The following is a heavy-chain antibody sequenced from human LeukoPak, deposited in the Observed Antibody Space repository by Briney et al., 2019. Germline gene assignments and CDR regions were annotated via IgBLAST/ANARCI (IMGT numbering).Heavy chain of an antibody. V-gene: IGHV1-18*01. CDR3: ASAVVPAAHTGDY. CDR2: ISAYNGNT. CDR1: XYTFTSYG. Sequence: VKVSCKASXYTFTSYGISWVRQAPGQGLEWVGWISAYNGNTNYAQKLQGRVTMTTDTSTSTAYMELRSLRSDDTAVYYCASAVVPAAHTGDYWGQGTLVTVSS. D-gene: IGHD2-2*01. J-gene: IGHJ4*02.